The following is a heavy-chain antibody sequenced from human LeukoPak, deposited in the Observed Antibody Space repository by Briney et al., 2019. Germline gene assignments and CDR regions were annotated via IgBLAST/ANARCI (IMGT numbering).Heavy chain of an antibody. V-gene: IGHV1-69*13. CDR1: GGTFSSYA. J-gene: IGHJ4*02. Sequence: ASVKVSCKASGGTFSSYAISWGRQAPGQGLEWMGGIIPIFGTANYAQKFQGRVTITAGESTSTAYMELSSLRSEDTAVYYCARDRDYYDSSAHSVGYWGQGALVTVSS. D-gene: IGHD3-22*01. CDR3: ARDRDYYDSSAHSVGY. CDR2: IIPIFGTA.